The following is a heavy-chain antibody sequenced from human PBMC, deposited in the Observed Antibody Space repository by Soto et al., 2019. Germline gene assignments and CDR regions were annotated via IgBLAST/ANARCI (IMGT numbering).Heavy chain of an antibody. CDR3: ASVTDRTYFDY. CDR2: TRNKANSYST. V-gene: IGHV3-72*01. Sequence: EVQLVESGGGLVQPGGSLRLSCAASGLILSDHYMDWVRQAPGKGLEWVGRTRNKANSYSTDYAAAVKGRFTISRDESKSSLYLQMNSLKAEDTAVYYCASVTDRTYFDYWGQGTLVTVSS. J-gene: IGHJ4*02. D-gene: IGHD3-16*02. CDR1: GLILSDHY.